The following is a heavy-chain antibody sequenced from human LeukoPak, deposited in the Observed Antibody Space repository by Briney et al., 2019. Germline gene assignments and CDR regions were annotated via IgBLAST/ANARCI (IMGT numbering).Heavy chain of an antibody. V-gene: IGHV1-2*02. CDR2: INPNSGGT. CDR1: GYTFTGYY. J-gene: IGHJ4*02. D-gene: IGHD3-10*01. Sequence: ASVKVSCKASGYTFTGYYMHWVRQVPGQGLEWMGWINPNSGGTNYAQKFQGRVTMTRDTSISTAYMELSRLRSDDTAVYYCARDRPYYYGSGSYYDYWGQGTLVTVSS. CDR3: ARDRPYYYGSGSYYDY.